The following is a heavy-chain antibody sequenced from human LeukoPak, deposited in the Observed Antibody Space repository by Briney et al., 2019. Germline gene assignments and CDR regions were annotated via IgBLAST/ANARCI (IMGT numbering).Heavy chain of an antibody. CDR1: GFTFSSYS. CDR3: AGEYGGYDY. J-gene: IGHJ4*02. D-gene: IGHD5-12*01. CDR2: ISSSSSAI. V-gene: IGHV3-48*01. Sequence: GGSLRLPCAASGFTFSSYSMNWVRQAPGKGLEWVSYISSSSSAIYYADSVKGRFTISRDNAKNSLYLQMNSLRAEDTAVYYCAGEYGGYDYWGQGTLVTVSS.